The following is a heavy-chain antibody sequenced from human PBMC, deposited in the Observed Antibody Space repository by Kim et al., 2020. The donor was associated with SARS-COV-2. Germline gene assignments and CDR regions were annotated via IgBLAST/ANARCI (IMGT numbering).Heavy chain of an antibody. V-gene: IGHV3-30*18. CDR2: ISYDGSNK. Sequence: GGSLRLSCAASGFTFSSYGMHWVRQAPGKGLEWVAVISYDGSNKYYADSVKGRFTISRDNSKNTLYLQMNSLRAEDTAVYYCAKGDPSGFTSYYYYYYGMDVWGQGTTVTVSS. CDR1: GFTFSSYG. D-gene: IGHD3-10*01. J-gene: IGHJ6*02. CDR3: AKGDPSGFTSYYYYYYGMDV.